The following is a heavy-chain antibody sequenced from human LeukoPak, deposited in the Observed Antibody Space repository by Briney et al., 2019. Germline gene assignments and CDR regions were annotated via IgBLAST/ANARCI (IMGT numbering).Heavy chain of an antibody. V-gene: IGHV3-9*01. D-gene: IGHD3-22*01. CDR1: GFTFDDYA. CDR2: ISWNSGSI. Sequence: GGSLRLSCAASGFTFDDYAMHWVRQAPGKGLEWVSGISWNSGSIGYADSVKGRFTIPRDNAKNSLYLQMNSLRAEDTALYYCAKGRYYDSSGTFDYWGQGTLVTVSS. CDR3: AKGRYYDSSGTFDY. J-gene: IGHJ4*02.